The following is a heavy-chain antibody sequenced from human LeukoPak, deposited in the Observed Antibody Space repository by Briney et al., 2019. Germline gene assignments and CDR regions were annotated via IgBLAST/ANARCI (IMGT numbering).Heavy chain of an antibody. D-gene: IGHD5-24*01. CDR1: GFTLFWHV. J-gene: IGHJ4*02. Sequence: GGSLRLSCSASGFTLFWHVMHWVRQAPGKPLEYVSFIHHNGDITSYADSVRGRFTVSRDNSKNTLYLQMNSLRAEDTAVYYCAKGGDGYNYYFDYWGQETLVTVSS. V-gene: IGHV3-64*04. CDR2: IHHNGDIT. CDR3: AKGGDGYNYYFDY.